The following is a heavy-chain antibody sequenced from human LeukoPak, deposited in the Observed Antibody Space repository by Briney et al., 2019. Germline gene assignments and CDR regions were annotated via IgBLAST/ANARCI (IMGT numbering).Heavy chain of an antibody. D-gene: IGHD3-3*01. J-gene: IGHJ6*02. CDR2: INHSGSN. CDR3: ARVVGDFWSGYYYYYYGMDV. V-gene: IGHV4-34*01. CDR1: GGSFSGYY. Sequence: SETLSLTCAVYGGSFSGYYWSWIRNPPGKGLEWIGEINHSGSNNYNQSLKSRVTISVDTSKNQFSLKLSSVTAADTAVYYCARVVGDFWSGYYYYYYGMDVWGQGTTVTVSS.